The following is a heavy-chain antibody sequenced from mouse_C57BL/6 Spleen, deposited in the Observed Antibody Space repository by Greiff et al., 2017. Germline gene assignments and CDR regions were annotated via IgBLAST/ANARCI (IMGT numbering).Heavy chain of an antibody. CDR3: ERRYYDYLYFDY. D-gene: IGHD2-4*01. CDR1: GFTFSDYG. J-gene: IGHJ2*01. V-gene: IGHV5-17*01. Sequence: EVKLVESGGGLVKPGGSLKLSCAASGFTFSDYGMHWVRQAPEKGLEWVAYISSGSSTIYYADTVKGRFTISRDNTKNTLFLQMTSLRSEDTAMYYCERRYYDYLYFDYWGEGTTLTVSS. CDR2: ISSGSSTI.